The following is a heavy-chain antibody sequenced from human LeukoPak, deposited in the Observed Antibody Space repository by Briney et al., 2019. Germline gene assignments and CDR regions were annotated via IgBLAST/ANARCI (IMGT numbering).Heavy chain of an antibody. V-gene: IGHV3-30*02. D-gene: IGHD1-14*01. J-gene: IGHJ4*02. CDR2: IRNDGSHE. CDR3: ARAGYYRFDY. CDR1: GFTLSGYN. Sequence: GGSLRLSCAASGFTLSGYNMQWFRQAPGKRLEWVAFIRNDGSHEYYANSVKGRFTISRDNAKNTLYLEMNSLRADDTAVYYCARAGYYRFDYWGQGALVTVSS.